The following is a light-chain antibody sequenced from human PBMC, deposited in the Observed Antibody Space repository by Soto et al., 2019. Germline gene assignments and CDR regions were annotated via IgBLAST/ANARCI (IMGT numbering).Light chain of an antibody. Sequence: IHLSHSPSSLSASVGDRVTIPCRASQGISSALAWYQQKPGKAPKLLIYDASSLESGVPSRFSGSGSGTDFTLTISSLQPEDFATYYCQQFNNPLTFGGGTKVDIK. CDR2: DAS. CDR3: QQFNNPLT. CDR1: QGISSA. V-gene: IGKV1D-13*01. J-gene: IGKJ4*01.